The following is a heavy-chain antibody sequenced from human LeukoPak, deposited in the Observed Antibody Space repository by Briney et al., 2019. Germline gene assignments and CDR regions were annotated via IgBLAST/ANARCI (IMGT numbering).Heavy chain of an antibody. CDR1: GFTFSSYS. V-gene: IGHV3-48*04. CDR2: ISSSSSTI. Sequence: GGSLRLSCAASGFTFSSYSMNWVRQAPGKGLEWVSYISSSSSTIYYADSVKGRFTISRDNAKNSLYLQMNSLRAGDTAVYYCARATDDAFDIWGQGTMVTVSS. J-gene: IGHJ3*02. CDR3: ARATDDAFDI.